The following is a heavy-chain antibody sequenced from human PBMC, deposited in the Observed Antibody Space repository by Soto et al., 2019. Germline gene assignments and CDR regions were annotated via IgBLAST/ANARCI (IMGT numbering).Heavy chain of an antibody. CDR1: GFTFSSYG. D-gene: IGHD3-22*01. Sequence: QVQLVESGGGVVQPGRSLRLSCAASGFTFSSYGMHWVRQAPGKGLEWVAVISYDGSNKYYADSVKGRFTISRDNSKNTLYLQMNSLRAEDTAVYYCAKIGGYYYDSSGYEHFDYWGQGTLVTVSS. V-gene: IGHV3-30*18. CDR3: AKIGGYYYDSSGYEHFDY. J-gene: IGHJ4*02. CDR2: ISYDGSNK.